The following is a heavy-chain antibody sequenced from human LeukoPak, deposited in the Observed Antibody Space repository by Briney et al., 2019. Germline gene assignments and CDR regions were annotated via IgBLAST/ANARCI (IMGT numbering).Heavy chain of an antibody. CDR1: GYTFTSYY. CDR3: ARGPPLGGRTGGYLFDY. CDR2: INPSGGST. J-gene: IGHJ4*02. D-gene: IGHD7-27*01. Sequence: ASVRVSCKASGYTFTSYYMHWVRQAPGQGLEWMGIINPSGGSTTYAQKFQGRVTMTRDTSTSTVYMELYSLRSEDTAVYYCARGPPLGGRTGGYLFDYWGQGTLVTVSS. V-gene: IGHV1-46*01.